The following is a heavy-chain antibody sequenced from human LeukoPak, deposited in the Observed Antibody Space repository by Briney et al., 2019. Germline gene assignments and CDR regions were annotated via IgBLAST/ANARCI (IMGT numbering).Heavy chain of an antibody. Sequence: LGESLKISCKGSGYTFTSYWIGWVRQMPGKGLEWMGIIYPGDSDTRYSPSFQGQVTISVDKSISTAYLQWTSLKASDTAMYYCARQDGAAKYYFDYWGQGTLVTVSS. CDR2: IYPGDSDT. CDR1: GYTFTSYW. CDR3: ARQDGAAKYYFDY. J-gene: IGHJ4*02. V-gene: IGHV5-51*01. D-gene: IGHD5-24*01.